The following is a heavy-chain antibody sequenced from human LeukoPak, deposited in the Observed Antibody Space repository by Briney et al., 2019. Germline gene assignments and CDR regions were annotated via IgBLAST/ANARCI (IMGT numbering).Heavy chain of an antibody. J-gene: IGHJ6*02. D-gene: IGHD6-6*01. V-gene: IGHV3-23*01. Sequence: GGSLRLSCAASAFTFGSYAVSWVRQAPGQGLEWVSGISETGGGTYYADSVKGRFAISRDNSKNTLYLQINSLRPEDTAVYYCARDGPEYSSTSGYHYGMDVWGQGTTVTVSS. CDR2: ISETGGGT. CDR3: ARDGPEYSSTSGYHYGMDV. CDR1: AFTFGSYA.